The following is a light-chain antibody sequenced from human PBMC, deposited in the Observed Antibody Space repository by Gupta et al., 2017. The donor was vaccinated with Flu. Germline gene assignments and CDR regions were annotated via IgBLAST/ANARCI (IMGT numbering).Light chain of an antibody. CDR3: MQGTHWPT. Sequence: ISWSASQSFVDSNGNTYLTWFQQRPGQSPRRLIYRVSNRDSGVPDRFSGSGSGTDFTLKISRVEAEYVGVYYCMQGTHWPTFGQGTKVESK. CDR2: RVS. V-gene: IGKV2-30*01. CDR1: QSFVDSNGNTY. J-gene: IGKJ1*01.